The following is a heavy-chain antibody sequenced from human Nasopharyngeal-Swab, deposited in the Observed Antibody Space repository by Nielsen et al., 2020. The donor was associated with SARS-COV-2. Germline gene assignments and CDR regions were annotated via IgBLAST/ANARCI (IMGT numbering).Heavy chain of an antibody. CDR3: AKETDSSFDY. V-gene: IGHV3-23*01. D-gene: IGHD3-22*01. CDR2: ISSSGGRT. Sequence: GGSLRLSCAASGFTFSSYAMRWVRQAPGKGLEWVSAISSSGGRTYYADSVKGRFTISRDNSKNTLYLQMNSLRAEDTAVYYCAKETDSSFDYWGQGTLVTVSS. J-gene: IGHJ4*02. CDR1: GFTFSSYA.